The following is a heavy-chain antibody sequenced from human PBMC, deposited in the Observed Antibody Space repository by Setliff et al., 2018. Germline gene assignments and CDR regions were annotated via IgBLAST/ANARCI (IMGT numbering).Heavy chain of an antibody. CDR1: GYSFTTYW. J-gene: IGHJ3*02. V-gene: IGHV5-51*01. Sequence: PGESLTISCEGSGYSFTTYWIGWVRQMPGKGLELMGIIYPADSDPRYSPSFQGQVTISVDKSISTVYLHWSSLKASDTAMYYCARSPLDDAFDIWGQGTMVTVSS. CDR2: IYPADSDP. CDR3: ARSPLDDAFDI.